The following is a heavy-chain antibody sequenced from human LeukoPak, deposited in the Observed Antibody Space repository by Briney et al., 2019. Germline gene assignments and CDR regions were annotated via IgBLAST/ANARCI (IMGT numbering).Heavy chain of an antibody. Sequence: SETLSLTCTVSGGFISSGGYYWSWIRQHPGKGLEWIGYIYYSGSTYYNPSLESRVTISVDTSKNQFSLKLSSVTAADTAVYYCARIDFRGTYGDWEDAFDIWGQGTMVTVSS. V-gene: IGHV4-31*03. J-gene: IGHJ3*02. CDR2: IYYSGST. CDR3: ARIDFRGTYGDWEDAFDI. CDR1: GGFISSGGYY. D-gene: IGHD4-17*01.